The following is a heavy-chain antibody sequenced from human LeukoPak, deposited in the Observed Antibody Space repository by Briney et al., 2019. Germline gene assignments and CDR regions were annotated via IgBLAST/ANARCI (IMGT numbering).Heavy chain of an antibody. D-gene: IGHD2-15*01. V-gene: IGHV1-69*01. J-gene: IGHJ5*02. Sequence: ASVKVSCKASGGTFSNYAISWVRQAPGQGLEWMGGIIPIFGTANYAQKFQGRVTITADESTSTAYMELSSLRSEDTAVYYCARGGGLLQDWFDPWGQGTLVTVSS. CDR2: IIPIFGTA. CDR3: ARGGGLLQDWFDP. CDR1: GGTFSNYA.